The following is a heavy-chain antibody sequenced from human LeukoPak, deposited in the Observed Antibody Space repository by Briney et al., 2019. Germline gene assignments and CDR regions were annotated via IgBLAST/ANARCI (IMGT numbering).Heavy chain of an antibody. CDR3: ARRLRWPNTLFDY. CDR2: INHSGST. J-gene: IGHJ4*02. V-gene: IGHV4-34*01. Sequence: SETLSLTCAVYGGSFSDYYWTWIRQPPGKGLEWIGEINHSGSTNYNPSLKSRVTISVDTSKNQFSLKLSSVTAADTAVYYCARRLRWPNTLFDYWGQGTLVTVSS. CDR1: GGSFSDYY. D-gene: IGHD4-23*01.